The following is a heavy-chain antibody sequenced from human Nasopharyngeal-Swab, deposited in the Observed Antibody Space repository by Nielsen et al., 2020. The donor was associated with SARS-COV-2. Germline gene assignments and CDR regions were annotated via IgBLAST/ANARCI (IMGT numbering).Heavy chain of an antibody. CDR1: GFTFGDYA. CDR3: TRARVDLTGYYITVEGWFDP. D-gene: IGHD3-9*01. CDR2: IRSKAYGGTT. V-gene: IGHV3-49*03. Sequence: GGSLRLSCTASGFTFGDYAMSWFRQAPGKGLEWVGFIRSKAYGGTTEYAASVKGRFTISRDDSKSIAYLQMNSLKTEDTAVYYCTRARVDLTGYYITVEGWFDPWGQGTLVTVSS. J-gene: IGHJ5*02.